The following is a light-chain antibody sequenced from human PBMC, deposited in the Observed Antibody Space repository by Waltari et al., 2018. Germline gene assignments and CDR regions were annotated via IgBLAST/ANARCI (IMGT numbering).Light chain of an antibody. CDR3: QQRSNWLFT. Sequence: EIVLTQSPATLSLSPGERATLSCRASQSVSSYLAWYQQKPGQAASLLIYEASNRATGIPARFSGSGSGTDFTLTISSLEPEDFAVYYCQQRSNWLFTFGPGTKVDIK. CDR2: EAS. J-gene: IGKJ3*01. CDR1: QSVSSY. V-gene: IGKV3-11*01.